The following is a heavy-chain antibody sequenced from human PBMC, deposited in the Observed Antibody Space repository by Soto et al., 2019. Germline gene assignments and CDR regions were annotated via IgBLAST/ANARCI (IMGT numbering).Heavy chain of an antibody. CDR1: GFPFSSYG. CDR2: IWYDGSNK. D-gene: IGHD6-19*01. Sequence: GGSLRLSCASSGFPFSSYGMHWVRQAPGKGLEWVAVIWYDGSNKYYADSEKGRFTISRDSSKNTVSLEMTSLRAEDTAVYYCAKGGRQWLVTSDFNYWGQGALVTVS. CDR3: AKGGRQWLVTSDFNY. V-gene: IGHV3-30*02. J-gene: IGHJ4*02.